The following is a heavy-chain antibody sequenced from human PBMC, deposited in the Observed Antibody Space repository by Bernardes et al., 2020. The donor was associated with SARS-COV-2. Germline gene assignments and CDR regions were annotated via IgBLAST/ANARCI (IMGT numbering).Heavy chain of an antibody. CDR3: AEEWDTVPGNAFDI. CDR1: GFTFSSYA. Sequence: GGSLRLSCAASGFTFSSYAMSWVRQAPGKGLEWVSAIRCNGDTTYYADSVKGRFTISRDNSENTLYLQMNSLRVEDTAVYYCAEEWDTVPGNAFDIWGHGTLVTVSS. J-gene: IGHJ3*02. V-gene: IGHV3-23*01. D-gene: IGHD2-8*01. CDR2: IRCNGDTT.